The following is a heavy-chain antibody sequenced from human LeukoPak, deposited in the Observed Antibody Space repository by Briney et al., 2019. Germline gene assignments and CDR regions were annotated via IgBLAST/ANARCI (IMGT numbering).Heavy chain of an antibody. V-gene: IGHV4-59*08. CDR2: IHYSEST. Sequence: SETLSLTCTVSGGTISSYYWNWIRQPPGKGLEWIGYIHYSESTKYNPSLKSRVTISVDTSKNQFSLKLSSVTAADTAVYYCARWYSSGWAFDYWGQGTLVTVPS. J-gene: IGHJ4*02. CDR3: ARWYSSGWAFDY. D-gene: IGHD6-19*01. CDR1: GGTISSYY.